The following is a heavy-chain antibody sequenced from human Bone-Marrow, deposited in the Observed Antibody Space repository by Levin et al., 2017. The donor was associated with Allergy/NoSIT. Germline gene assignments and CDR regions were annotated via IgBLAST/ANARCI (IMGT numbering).Heavy chain of an antibody. CDR2: IDYTGYN. V-gene: IGHV4-31*03. J-gene: IGHJ5*02. CDR1: GGSITSGSYY. Sequence: PSETLSLTCTVSGGSITSGSYYWTWIRLHPEKGLEWIGYIDYTGYNNYNPSLESRIAISVDTSKNQFSLKMTDVTAADTALYFCARENGVRGVDPYNWFDPWGQGTRVTVSS. D-gene: IGHD3-10*01. CDR3: ARENGVRGVDPYNWFDP.